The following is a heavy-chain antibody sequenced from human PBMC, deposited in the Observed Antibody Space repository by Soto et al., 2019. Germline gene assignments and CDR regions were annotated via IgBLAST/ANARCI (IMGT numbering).Heavy chain of an antibody. J-gene: IGHJ4*02. Sequence: GGSLRLSCAASAFTFTSYALSWVRQAPGKGLEWVSAISGSGGSSYYANSVKGRFTISRDNSKNTLFLQMNSLRAEDTAIYYCAKGGSYYYVSSGYCANWGQGTLVTVSS. CDR1: AFTFTSYA. V-gene: IGHV3-23*01. CDR3: AKGGSYYYVSSGYCAN. CDR2: ISGSGGSS. D-gene: IGHD3-22*01.